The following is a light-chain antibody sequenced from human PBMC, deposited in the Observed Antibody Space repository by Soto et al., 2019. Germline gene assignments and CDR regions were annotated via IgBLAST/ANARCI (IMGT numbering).Light chain of an antibody. CDR2: LNSDGSH. V-gene: IGLV4-69*01. CDR3: QTWGTGVV. Sequence: QSVLTQSPSASASLGASVKLTCTLSSGHSSYAIAWHQQQPEKGPRYLMKLNSDGSHYKGDGIPDRFSGSSSGTERYLTISSLQSEDEADYYCQTWGTGVVFGGGTKLT. J-gene: IGLJ2*01. CDR1: SGHSSYA.